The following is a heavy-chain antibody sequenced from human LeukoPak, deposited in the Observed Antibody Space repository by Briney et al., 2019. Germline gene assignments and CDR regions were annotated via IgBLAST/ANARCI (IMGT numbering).Heavy chain of an antibody. V-gene: IGHV5-51*01. CDR3: ATNTMFRGIHAFDI. CDR2: IYPGDSDT. Sequence: GESLKISCKGSGYSFTSYWIGWVRQMPGKGLEWMGIIYPGDSDTRYSPSFQGQVTISADKSISTAYLQWSSLKASNSAMYYCATNTMFRGIHAFDIWGQGTMVTVSP. CDR1: GYSFTSYW. D-gene: IGHD3-10*01. J-gene: IGHJ3*02.